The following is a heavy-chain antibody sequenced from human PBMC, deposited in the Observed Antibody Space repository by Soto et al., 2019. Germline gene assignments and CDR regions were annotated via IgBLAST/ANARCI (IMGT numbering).Heavy chain of an antibody. CDR2: IKSRAAGGAI. D-gene: IGHD2-15*01. CDR1: GFSFRDAW. CDR3: TTDGSCGGVVVAFHL. V-gene: IGHV3-15*07. Sequence: EVQMVESGGGLVKPGGSLRLSCAVSGFSFRDAWMNWVRQAPGKVLEWVGRIKSRAAGGAIDYAAPVKGRFTISRDDSEDTLYLQINSLKAEDTAMYYCTTDGSCGGVVVAFHLWGQGTMLSVSS. J-gene: IGHJ3*01.